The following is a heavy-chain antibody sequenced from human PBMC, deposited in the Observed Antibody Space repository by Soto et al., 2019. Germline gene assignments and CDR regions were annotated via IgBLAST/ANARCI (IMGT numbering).Heavy chain of an antibody. CDR1: GFTFSSYG. CDR2: ISYDGSNK. D-gene: IGHD6-13*01. J-gene: IGHJ4*02. V-gene: IGHV3-30*18. Sequence: QVQLVESGGGVVQPGRSLRLSCAASGFTFSSYGMHWVRQAPGKGLEWVAVISYDGSNKYYADSVKGRFTISRDNPKNTLYLQMNSLRAEDTAVYYCAKDSSATDGYFDYWGQGTLVTVSS. CDR3: AKDSSATDGYFDY.